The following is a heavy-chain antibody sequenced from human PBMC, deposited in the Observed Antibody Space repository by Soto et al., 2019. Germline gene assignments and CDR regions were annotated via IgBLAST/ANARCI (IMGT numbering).Heavy chain of an antibody. V-gene: IGHV1-69*06. CDR2: IIPMYGTV. J-gene: IGHJ5*02. CDR1: GGTFSSYV. CDR3: ARDLGGCSGGSCRYNWFDP. Sequence: QVQLVQSGAEVKKPGSSVKVSCKASGGTFSSYVISWVRQAPGQGPEWMGGIIPMYGTVNYAQKFQDRVKIIADKSTSTAYMEMSRLRSEDTAVYYCARDLGGCSGGSCRYNWFDPWGQGTLVTVSS. D-gene: IGHD2-15*01.